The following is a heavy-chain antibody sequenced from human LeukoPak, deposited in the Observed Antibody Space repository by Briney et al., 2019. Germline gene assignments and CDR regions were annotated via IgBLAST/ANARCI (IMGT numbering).Heavy chain of an antibody. CDR2: ISGSGGST. CDR1: GFTFSSYA. CDR3: ARAAGAGSDAFAF. J-gene: IGHJ3*01. D-gene: IGHD6-13*01. V-gene: IGHV3-23*01. Sequence: PGGSLRLSCAASGFTFSSYAMSWVRQAPGKGLEWVSAISGSGGSTYYADSVKGRFTISRDNSKNTLYLQMSSLRAEDTAVYYCARAAGAGSDAFAFWGQGTMVTVSS.